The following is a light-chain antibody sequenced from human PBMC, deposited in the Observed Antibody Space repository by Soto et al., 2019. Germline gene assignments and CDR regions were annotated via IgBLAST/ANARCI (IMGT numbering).Light chain of an antibody. CDR2: GNS. V-gene: IGLV1-40*01. J-gene: IGLJ2*01. CDR3: QSYDSSLSV. CDR1: SSNIGAGYD. Sequence: QSVLTQPPSVSGAPGQRVTISCTGSSSNIGAGYDVHWYQQLPGTSPKVLIYGNSNRPSGVPDRFSGSKSGTSASLAISGLQAEHEADYYCQSYDSSLSVFGGGTQLTVL.